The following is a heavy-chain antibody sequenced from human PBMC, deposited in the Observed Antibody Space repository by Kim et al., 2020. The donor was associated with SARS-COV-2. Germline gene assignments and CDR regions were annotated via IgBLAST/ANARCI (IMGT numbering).Heavy chain of an antibody. J-gene: IGHJ3*02. V-gene: IGHV1-8*01. D-gene: IGHD6-13*01. Sequence: KFQGRVTMTRNTSISTAYMELSSLRSEDTAVYYCATEPIAAAGTSRAFDIWGQGTMVTVSS. CDR3: ATEPIAAAGTSRAFDI.